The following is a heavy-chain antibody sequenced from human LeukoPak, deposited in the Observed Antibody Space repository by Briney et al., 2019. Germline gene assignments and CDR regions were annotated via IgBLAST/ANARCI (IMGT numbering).Heavy chain of an antibody. Sequence: GGSLRLSCAASGFIFSNYFFVWVRQAPGKGLELISGISGNDGRTYFADSVKGRFTISRDNSENTVYLQMNSLRAEDTAVYYCGRDPNGDYLGAFDFWGQGTMVSVSS. J-gene: IGHJ3*01. CDR2: ISGNDGRT. D-gene: IGHD4-17*01. V-gene: IGHV3-23*01. CDR1: GFIFSNYF. CDR3: GRDPNGDYLGAFDF.